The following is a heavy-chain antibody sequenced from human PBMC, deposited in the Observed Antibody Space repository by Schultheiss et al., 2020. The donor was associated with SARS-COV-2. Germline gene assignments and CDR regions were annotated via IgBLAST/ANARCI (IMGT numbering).Heavy chain of an antibody. V-gene: IGHV3-23*01. Sequence: GESLKISCAASGFSFNIYAMRWVRQAPGKGLEWVSAISGSGGSTYYADSVKGRFTISRDNSKNTLYLQMNSLRAEDTAVYYCAKQTPVQAFDIWGQGTMVTVSS. D-gene: IGHD4-17*01. CDR1: GFSFNIYA. CDR3: AKQTPVQAFDI. CDR2: ISGSGGST. J-gene: IGHJ3*02.